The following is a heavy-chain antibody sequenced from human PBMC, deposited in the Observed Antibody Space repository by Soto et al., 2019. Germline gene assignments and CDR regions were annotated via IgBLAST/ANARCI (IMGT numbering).Heavy chain of an antibody. Sequence: GGSLRLSCAASGFTFSSYSMNWVRQAPGKGLEWVSYISSSSSTIYYADSVKGRFTISRDNSKNTVYLQMNSLTAEDTAVYYCARDRDSGTWYSIDPWGQGTLVTVSS. V-gene: IGHV3-48*01. CDR1: GFTFSSYS. D-gene: IGHD6-13*01. CDR2: ISSSSSTI. J-gene: IGHJ5*02. CDR3: ARDRDSGTWYSIDP.